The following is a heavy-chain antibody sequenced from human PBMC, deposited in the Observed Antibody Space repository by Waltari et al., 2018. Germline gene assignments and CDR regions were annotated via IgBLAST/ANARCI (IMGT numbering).Heavy chain of an antibody. CDR2: IYHSGST. V-gene: IGHV4-38-2*02. CDR3: ARDGSRMKQLANFDY. Sequence: QVQLQESGPGLVKPSETLSLTCAVSGYSISRGYHWGWLRQPPGTGLEWIGSIYHSGSTYYNPSLKSRVTISVDTSKNQFSLKLSSVTAADTAVYYCARDGSRMKQLANFDYWGQGTLVTVSS. J-gene: IGHJ4*02. D-gene: IGHD6-6*01. CDR1: GYSISRGYH.